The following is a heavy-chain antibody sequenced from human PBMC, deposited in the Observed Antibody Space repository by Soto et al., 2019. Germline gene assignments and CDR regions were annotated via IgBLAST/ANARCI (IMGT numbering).Heavy chain of an antibody. CDR1: GYTFTSYA. CDR2: INAGNGNT. D-gene: IGHD3-3*01. V-gene: IGHV1-3*01. CDR3: ARGALEESGYLKYYYYYGMDV. Sequence: ASVKVSCKASGYTFTSYAMHWARQAPGQRLEWMGWINAGNGNTKYSQKFQGRVTITRDTSASTAYMELSSLRSEDTAVYYCARGALEESGYLKYYYYYGMDVWGQGTTVTVSS. J-gene: IGHJ6*02.